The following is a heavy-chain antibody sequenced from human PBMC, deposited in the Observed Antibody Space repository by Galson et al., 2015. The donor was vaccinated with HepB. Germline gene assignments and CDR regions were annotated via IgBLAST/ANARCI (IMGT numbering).Heavy chain of an antibody. D-gene: IGHD2-2*02. CDR3: AREGCSSTSCYTPDYYYGMDV. Sequence: SLRLSCAASGFTFSSYSMNWVRQAPGKGLEWVSYISSSSSTIYYADSVKGRFTISRDNAKNSLYLQMNSLRDEDTAVYYCAREGCSSTSCYTPDYYYGMDVWGQGTTVTVSS. CDR2: ISSSSSTI. CDR1: GFTFSSYS. V-gene: IGHV3-48*02. J-gene: IGHJ6*02.